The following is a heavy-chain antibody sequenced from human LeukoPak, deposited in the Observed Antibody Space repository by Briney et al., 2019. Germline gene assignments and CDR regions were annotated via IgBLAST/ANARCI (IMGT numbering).Heavy chain of an antibody. D-gene: IGHD3-9*01. Sequence: ASVKVSCKASGYTFTGYYMHWVRQAPGQGLEWMGRINPNSGGTNYAQKFQGRVTMTRDTSISTAYMELSRLRSDDTAVYYCARVRPYDILTLLYWGQGTLVTVSS. CDR1: GYTFTGYY. V-gene: IGHV1-2*06. CDR2: INPNSGGT. J-gene: IGHJ4*02. CDR3: ARVRPYDILTLLY.